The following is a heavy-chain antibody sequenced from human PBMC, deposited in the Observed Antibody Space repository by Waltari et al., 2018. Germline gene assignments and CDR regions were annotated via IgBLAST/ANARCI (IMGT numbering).Heavy chain of an antibody. D-gene: IGHD2-2*01. CDR1: GFTVSSNY. J-gene: IGHJ4*02. Sequence: EVQLVESGGGLIQPGGSLRLSCAASGFTVSSNYMSWVRQAPGKGLEWVSVIYSGGSTYYADSGKGRFTISRDDSKSIAYLQMNSLKTEDTAVYYCTRGAVVPAAPGDYWGQGTLVTVSS. V-gene: IGHV3-53*01. CDR3: TRGAVVPAAPGDY. CDR2: IYSGGST.